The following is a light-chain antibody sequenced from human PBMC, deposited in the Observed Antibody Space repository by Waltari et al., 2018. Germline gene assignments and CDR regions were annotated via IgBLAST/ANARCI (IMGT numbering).Light chain of an antibody. CDR2: DVS. CDR3: CSYAGSRTWV. V-gene: IGLV2-23*02. Sequence: QSALTQPASVSGSPGQSISISCIGTSSDSGTCNLVSWYLQYPGTAPKLLIYDVSQRPSGVSNRFSGSKSGNTASLTISGLQAEDEAIYYCCSYAGSRTWVFGGGAKLTVL. CDR1: SSDSGTCNL. J-gene: IGLJ3*02.